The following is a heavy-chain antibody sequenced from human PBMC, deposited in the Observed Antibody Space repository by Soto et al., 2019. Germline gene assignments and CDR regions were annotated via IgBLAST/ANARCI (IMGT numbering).Heavy chain of an antibody. V-gene: IGHV2-5*02. CDR2: IYWDDDK. CDR3: AQRLVQSGSSWGSGAYSI. CDR1: GFSLTTTGVG. D-gene: IGHD6-13*01. Sequence: SGPTLVNPTQTLTLTCTFSGFSLTTTGVGVGWIRQPPGKALEWLALIYWDDDKRYSPSLKCRLTIIKDSSNNQVVLILTNMGPMDTATYYCAQRLVQSGSSWGSGAYSIWGQGTMVTVSS. J-gene: IGHJ3*02.